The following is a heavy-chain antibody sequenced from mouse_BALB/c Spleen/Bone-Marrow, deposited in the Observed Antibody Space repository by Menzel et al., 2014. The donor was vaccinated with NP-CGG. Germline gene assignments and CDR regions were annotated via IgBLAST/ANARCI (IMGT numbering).Heavy chain of an antibody. J-gene: IGHJ2*01. V-gene: IGHV1-9*01. D-gene: IGHD1-1*01. CDR1: GYTFSSYW. CDR3: ARFYYYGSSYYFDY. Sequence: VMLVESGAELMKPGASVKISCKATGYTFSSYWIEWVKQRPGHGLEWIGEILPGSGSTNYNEKFEGKATFTADTSSNTAYMQLSSLTSEDSAVYYCARFYYYGSSYYFDYWGQGTTLTVSS. CDR2: ILPGSGST.